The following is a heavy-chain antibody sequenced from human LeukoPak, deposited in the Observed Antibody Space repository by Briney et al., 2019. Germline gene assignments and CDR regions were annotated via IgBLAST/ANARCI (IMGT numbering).Heavy chain of an antibody. Sequence: PSETLSLTCAVYGGSFSGYYWSWIRQPPGKGLEWIGEINHSGSTNYNPSLKSRVTISVDTSKNQFSLKLSSVTAADTAVYYCAANNPVVPAAMPLGYWGQGTLSPSPQ. CDR2: INHSGST. D-gene: IGHD2-2*01. CDR1: GGSFSGYY. J-gene: IGHJ4*02. V-gene: IGHV4-34*01. CDR3: AANNPVVPAAMPLGY.